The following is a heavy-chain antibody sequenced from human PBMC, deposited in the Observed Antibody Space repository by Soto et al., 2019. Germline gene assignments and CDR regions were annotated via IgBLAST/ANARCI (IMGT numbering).Heavy chain of an antibody. CDR3: AQWAGAFDY. Sequence: QVQLVESGGGVVQPGGSLRPSWAASGFTFSSYAMHWVRQAPGKGLEWVAVISYDGSNKYYPDSVKGRFTISRDNSKNTLYLQMNSLRAEDTAVYYCAQWAGAFDYWGQGTLVTVSA. CDR1: GFTFSSYA. V-gene: IGHV3-30-3*01. CDR2: ISYDGSNK. D-gene: IGHD1-26*01. J-gene: IGHJ4*02.